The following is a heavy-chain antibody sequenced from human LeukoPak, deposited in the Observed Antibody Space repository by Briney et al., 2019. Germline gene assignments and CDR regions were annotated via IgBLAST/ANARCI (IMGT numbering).Heavy chain of an antibody. CDR3: ARHSSGWKDAFDI. D-gene: IGHD6-19*01. V-gene: IGHV1-69*04. J-gene: IGHJ3*02. Sequence: SVKVSCKASGGTFSSYAISWVRQAPGQGLEWMGRIIPILGIANYAQKFQRRVTITADKSTSTAYMELSSLRSEDTAVYYCARHSSGWKDAFDIWGQGTMVTVSS. CDR1: GGTFSSYA. CDR2: IIPILGIA.